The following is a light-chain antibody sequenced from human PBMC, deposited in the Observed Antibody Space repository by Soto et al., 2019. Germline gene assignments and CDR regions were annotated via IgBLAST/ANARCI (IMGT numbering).Light chain of an antibody. CDR3: QQRYNWPWT. V-gene: IGKV3-11*01. Sequence: EIVLTQSPATLSLSPGDRATLSCRASQSVSINLAWYQQKPGQAPRLLIYDASNRATGIPARFSGSGSGTDLTLTISSLEPEDFAVYYCQQRYNWPWTFGQGTKVDIK. CDR2: DAS. CDR1: QSVSIN. J-gene: IGKJ1*01.